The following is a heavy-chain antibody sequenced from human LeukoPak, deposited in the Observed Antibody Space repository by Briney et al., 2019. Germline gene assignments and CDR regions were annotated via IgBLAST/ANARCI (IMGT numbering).Heavy chain of an antibody. CDR2: ISWNSGSI. V-gene: IGHV3-9*01. CDR3: AREPYGGMDV. CDR1: GFTFDDYA. J-gene: IGHJ6*02. D-gene: IGHD3-16*01. Sequence: GGSLRLPCAASGFTFDDYAMHWVRQAPGKGLEWVSGISWNSGSIGYADSVKGRFTISRDNAKNSLFLQMNSLRAEDTALYYCAREPYGGMDVWGQGTTVTVSS.